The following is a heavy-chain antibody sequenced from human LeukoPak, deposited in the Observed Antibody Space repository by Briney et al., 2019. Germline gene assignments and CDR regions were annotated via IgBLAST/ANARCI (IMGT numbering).Heavy chain of an antibody. V-gene: IGHV4-59*01. CDR1: GGSISSYY. D-gene: IGHD3-22*01. J-gene: IGHJ4*02. CDR2: IYYSGST. CDR3: ARHYYDSSGYYVDY. Sequence: SETLSLTRTVYGGSISSYYWSSIRQPPGKGLEWIGYIYYSGSTNYNPSLKSRVTISVDTSKNQCSLKLSSVTAADTAVYYCARHYYDSSGYYVDYWGQGTLVTVSS.